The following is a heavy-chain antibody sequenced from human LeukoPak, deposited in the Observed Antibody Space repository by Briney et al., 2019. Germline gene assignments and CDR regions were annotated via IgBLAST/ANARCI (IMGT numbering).Heavy chain of an antibody. Sequence: GESLKISCKGSGYSFTSYWIGWVRQMPGKGLEWMGIIYPGDSDTRYSPSFQGQVTISADKSISTAYLQWSSLKASDTAMYYCARVAAAGRVYYYYYYMDVWGKGTTVTVSS. J-gene: IGHJ6*03. CDR3: ARVAAAGRVYYYYYYMDV. CDR2: IYPGDSDT. D-gene: IGHD6-13*01. V-gene: IGHV5-51*01. CDR1: GYSFTSYW.